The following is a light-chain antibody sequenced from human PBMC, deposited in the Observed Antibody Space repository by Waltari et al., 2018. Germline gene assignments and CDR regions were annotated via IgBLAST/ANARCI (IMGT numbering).Light chain of an antibody. CDR1: QGVSKY. J-gene: IGKJ1*01. Sequence: IQMTQSPSFVSASVGDRVTMTCRASQGVSKYLAWYQQKPGSAPRVLIFDISTLQSGVPARFSGGGSGTEFSLTISSLQPEDFATYYCQQGDSFPPTFGQGTKVEIK. CDR2: DIS. CDR3: QQGDSFPPT. V-gene: IGKV1-12*01.